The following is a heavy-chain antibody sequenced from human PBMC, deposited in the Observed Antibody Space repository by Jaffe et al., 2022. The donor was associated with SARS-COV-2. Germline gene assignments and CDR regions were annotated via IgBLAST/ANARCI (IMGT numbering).Heavy chain of an antibody. CDR2: IYYSGST. CDR3: ARQMREVVPNWFDP. D-gene: IGHD2-2*01. V-gene: IGHV4-39*01. J-gene: IGHJ5*02. Sequence: QLQLQESGPGLVKPSETLSLTCTVSGGSISSSSYYWGWIRQPPGKGLEWIGSIYYSGSTYYNPSLKSRVTISVDTSKNQFSLKLSSVTAADTAVYYCARQMREVVPNWFDPWGQGTLVTVSS. CDR1: GGSISSSSYY.